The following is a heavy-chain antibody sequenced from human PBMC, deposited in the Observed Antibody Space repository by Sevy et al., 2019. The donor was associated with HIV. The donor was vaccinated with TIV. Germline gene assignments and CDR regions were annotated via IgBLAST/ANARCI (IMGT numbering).Heavy chain of an antibody. CDR1: GFIFSSNA. CDR3: ARVPGAGIAAGPYHFDY. V-gene: IGHV3-30*04. Sequence: GGSLRLSCAASGFIFSSNAMHWVRQAPGKGLEWVSVISYDGSNKEYADSVKGRFTISRDNAKNTLYLQMNSPRPEDTAVYYCARVPGAGIAAGPYHFDYWGQGTLVTVSS. D-gene: IGHD6-13*01. J-gene: IGHJ4*02. CDR2: ISYDGSNK.